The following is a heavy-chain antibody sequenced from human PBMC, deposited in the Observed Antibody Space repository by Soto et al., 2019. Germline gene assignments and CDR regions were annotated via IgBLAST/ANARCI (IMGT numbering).Heavy chain of an antibody. D-gene: IGHD3-16*01. Sequence: QVQLQESGPGLVKPSGTLSLSCAVSGGSIISSHWWTWVRQPPGKGLEWIGEIYHSGSTNYNPSPKSRVAISVGTSRNQFSLNLSSVPAADTAVYYCASSGGGEDYWGQGILVTVSS. CDR3: ASSGGGEDY. J-gene: IGHJ4*02. CDR2: IYHSGST. V-gene: IGHV4-4*02. CDR1: GGSIISSHW.